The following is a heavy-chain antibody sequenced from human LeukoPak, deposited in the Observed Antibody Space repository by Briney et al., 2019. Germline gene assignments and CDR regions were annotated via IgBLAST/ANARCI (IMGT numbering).Heavy chain of an antibody. Sequence: GGSLRLSCAASGFTYSAYWMSWVRQAPGKGLEWVANIKEDGSEKYYVDSVKGRFTISRDNAKNSLYLQMNSLRAEDTAVYYCARATASNCFDPWGQGTLVTVSS. CDR3: ARATASNCFDP. CDR2: IKEDGSEK. V-gene: IGHV3-7*01. D-gene: IGHD2-21*01. J-gene: IGHJ5*02. CDR1: GFTYSAYW.